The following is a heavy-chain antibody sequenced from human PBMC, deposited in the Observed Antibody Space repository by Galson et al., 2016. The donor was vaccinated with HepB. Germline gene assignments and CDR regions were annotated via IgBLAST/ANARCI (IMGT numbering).Heavy chain of an antibody. D-gene: IGHD4-17*01. CDR2: ISGSGGST. V-gene: IGHV3-23*01. Sequence: SLRLSCAASGFTFSSYAMDWVRQAPGKGLEWVSAISGSGGSTYYADSVKGRFTISRDNSKNTLYLQLNSLRADDTAVYYCAKDGGLYGDYPVDYWGQGTLVTVSS. CDR3: AKDGGLYGDYPVDY. CDR1: GFTFSSYA. J-gene: IGHJ4*02.